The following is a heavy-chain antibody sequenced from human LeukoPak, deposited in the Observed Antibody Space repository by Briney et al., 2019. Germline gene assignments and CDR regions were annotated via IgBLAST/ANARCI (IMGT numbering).Heavy chain of an antibody. CDR1: GGSFSSYY. Sequence: SSETLSLTCAVYGGSFSSYYWGWIRQPPGKGLEWIGRIYYSGSTYYNPSLKSRVTISVDTSKNQFSLKLSSVTAADTAVYYCARGGELTVTTFDYWGQGTLVTVSS. J-gene: IGHJ4*02. CDR3: ARGGELTVTTFDY. CDR2: IYYSGST. V-gene: IGHV4-39*01. D-gene: IGHD4-17*01.